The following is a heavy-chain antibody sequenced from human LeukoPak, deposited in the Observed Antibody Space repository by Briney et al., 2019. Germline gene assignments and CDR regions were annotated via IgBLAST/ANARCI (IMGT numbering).Heavy chain of an antibody. V-gene: IGHV3-23*01. CDR3: AKGLVVNDNYFDN. D-gene: IGHD2-2*01. CDR2: IGGSDDTT. CDR1: GFSLRTYA. J-gene: IGHJ4*02. Sequence: GGSLRLSCAASGFSLRTYAMNWVRQVPGKGLEWVSSIGGSDDTTYYADSVKGRFTISSDFSTNTVSLQMTSLRAEDTAVYFCAKGLVVNDNYFDNWGQGTLVTVSS.